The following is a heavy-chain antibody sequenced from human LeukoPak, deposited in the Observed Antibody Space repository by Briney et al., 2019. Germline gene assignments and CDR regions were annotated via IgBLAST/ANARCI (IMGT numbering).Heavy chain of an antibody. Sequence: SETLSLTCAVYGGSFSGYYWSWIRQPPGKGLEWIGETNHSGSTNYNPSLKSRVTISVDTSKNQFSLKLSSVTAADTAVYYCARDPSSGWTDAFDIWGQGTMVTVSS. CDR3: ARDPSSGWTDAFDI. CDR2: TNHSGST. D-gene: IGHD6-19*01. J-gene: IGHJ3*02. CDR1: GGSFSGYY. V-gene: IGHV4-34*01.